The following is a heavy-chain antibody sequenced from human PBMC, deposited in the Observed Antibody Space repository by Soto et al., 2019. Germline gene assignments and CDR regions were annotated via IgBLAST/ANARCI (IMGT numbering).Heavy chain of an antibody. D-gene: IGHD3-10*01. Sequence: QVQLQQWGAGLLKPSETLSLTCAVYGGSFSGYYWSWIRQPPGKGLEWIGEINHSGSTNYNPCLKSRVTISVDTSKNQFSLKLSCVTAADTAVYYCARGIPPWRYYGSGSFQPNWFDPWGQGTLVTVSS. CDR2: INHSGST. CDR3: ARGIPPWRYYGSGSFQPNWFDP. J-gene: IGHJ5*02. V-gene: IGHV4-34*01. CDR1: GGSFSGYY.